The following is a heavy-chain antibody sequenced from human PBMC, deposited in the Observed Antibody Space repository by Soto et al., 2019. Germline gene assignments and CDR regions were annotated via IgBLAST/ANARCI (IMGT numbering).Heavy chain of an antibody. CDR1: GYSFTNND. CDR2: MNPGSGDT. CDR3: ARMATFGSLNWFDP. V-gene: IGHV1-8*01. J-gene: IGHJ5*02. D-gene: IGHD3-16*01. Sequence: ASVKVSCKASGYSFTNNDVSWVRQATGQGLEWMGWMNPGSGDTGYAQKFRGRVTMTRDISTATAYMELSSLRSDDTATYYCARMATFGSLNWFDPWGQGTLVTLSS.